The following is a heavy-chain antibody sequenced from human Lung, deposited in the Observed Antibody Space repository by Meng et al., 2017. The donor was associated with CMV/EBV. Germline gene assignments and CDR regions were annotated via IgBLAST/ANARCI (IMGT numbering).Heavy chain of an antibody. CDR3: ARDLNGDPDY. Sequence: KVSCEASGYTFTGYYLHWVRQAPERGLEWMGWISPNSGGTNYAQKFQGRVTMTRDTSISTAYMELSRLRSDDTAVYYCARDLNGDPDYWGQGTLVTVSS. D-gene: IGHD4-17*01. V-gene: IGHV1-2*02. CDR1: GYTFTGYY. CDR2: ISPNSGGT. J-gene: IGHJ4*02.